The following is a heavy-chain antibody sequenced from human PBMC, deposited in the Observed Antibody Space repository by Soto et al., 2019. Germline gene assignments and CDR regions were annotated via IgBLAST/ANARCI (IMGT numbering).Heavy chain of an antibody. J-gene: IGHJ6*02. CDR3: ARPGLGGYYYYGMDV. CDR2: IDPSDSYT. Sequence: GESLKISCKGSGYSFTSYWISWVRQMPGKGLEWMGRIDPSDSYTNYSPSFQGHVTISADKSISTAYLQWSSLKASDTAMYYCARPGLGGYYYYGMDVWGQGTTVTVSS. CDR1: GYSFTSYW. D-gene: IGHD3-16*01. V-gene: IGHV5-10-1*01.